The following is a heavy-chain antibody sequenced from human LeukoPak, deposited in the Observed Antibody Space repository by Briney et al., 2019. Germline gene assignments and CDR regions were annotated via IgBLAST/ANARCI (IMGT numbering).Heavy chain of an antibody. CDR1: GYTFTDYF. J-gene: IGHJ5*02. V-gene: IGHV1-2*02. Sequence: ASVKVSCKASGYTFTDYFIHWIRQAPGQGLEWMGWVNPNSGGTNYAQKFQGRVTMTRDTSISTAYMELSRLRSDDTAVYYCAREGVATIDTNWFDPWGQGTLVTVSS. CDR3: AREGVATIDTNWFDP. D-gene: IGHD5-12*01. CDR2: VNPNSGGT.